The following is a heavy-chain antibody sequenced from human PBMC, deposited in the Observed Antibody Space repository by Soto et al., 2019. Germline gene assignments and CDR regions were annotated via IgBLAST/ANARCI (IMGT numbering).Heavy chain of an antibody. Sequence: QVQLVQSGAEVRKPGSSVRVSCKASGGSFNRHTISWVRQAPGQGLEWMGGIIPSFGKANHAQKFQGRVTIIEDQSTSTVYMELSSLRSDDTAIYYCARGWGYDSTDYYYAYWGQGTLVIVSS. J-gene: IGHJ4*02. D-gene: IGHD3-22*01. CDR3: ARGWGYDSTDYYYAY. V-gene: IGHV1-69*01. CDR1: GGSFNRHT. CDR2: IIPSFGKA.